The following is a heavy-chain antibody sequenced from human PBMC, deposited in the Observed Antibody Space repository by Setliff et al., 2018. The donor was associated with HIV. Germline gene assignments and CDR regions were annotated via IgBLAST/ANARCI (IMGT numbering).Heavy chain of an antibody. V-gene: IGHV4-59*01. D-gene: IGHD3-22*01. J-gene: IGHJ4*02. CDR2: IYYSGIT. CDR1: DGSISTYY. Sequence: PSETLSLTCAVSDGSISTYYWSWIRQPPGRGLEWIGYIYYSGITNYSPSLKSRVTLLVDTSKNQFSLRLSSVTAADTAVCFCARGDYDSGGYYFDKWGQGALVTVSS. CDR3: ARGDYDSGGYYFDK.